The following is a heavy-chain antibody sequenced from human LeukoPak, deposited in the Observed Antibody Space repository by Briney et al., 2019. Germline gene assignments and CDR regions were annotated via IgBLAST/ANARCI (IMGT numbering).Heavy chain of an antibody. V-gene: IGHV1-2*02. J-gene: IGHJ4*02. CDR2: INPNSGGT. CDR3: ARELVLWFGESRQNIDY. Sequence: GASVTVSCKASGYTFTGYYMHWVRQAPGQGLDWMGWINPNSGGTNYPQKFQGRVTITRDTSISTAYMELSRLRSDDTAVYYCARELVLWFGESRQNIDYWGQGTLVTVSS. D-gene: IGHD3-10*01. CDR1: GYTFTGYY.